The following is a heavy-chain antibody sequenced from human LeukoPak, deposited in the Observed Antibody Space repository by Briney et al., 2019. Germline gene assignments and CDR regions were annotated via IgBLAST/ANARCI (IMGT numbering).Heavy chain of an antibody. J-gene: IGHJ4*02. V-gene: IGHV1-8*01. CDR2: MNPNSGNT. CDR3: ARGIIAAAGDFDY. Sequence: ASVKVSCKASGYTFTSYDINWVRQATGQGLEWMGWMNPNSGNTGYAQKFQGRVTMTRNTSISTAYMELSSLRSEDTAVYYCARGIIAAAGDFDYWCQGTLVTVSS. D-gene: IGHD6-13*01. CDR1: GYTFTSYD.